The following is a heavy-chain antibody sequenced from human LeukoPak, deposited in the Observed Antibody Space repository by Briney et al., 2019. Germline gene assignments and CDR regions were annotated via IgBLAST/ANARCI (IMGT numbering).Heavy chain of an antibody. D-gene: IGHD2-21*02. CDR3: AKDLHIVVVTAILDY. Sequence: GASLRLSCAASGFTFSSYAMSWVRQAPGKGLEWVSAISGSGGSTYYADSVKGRFTISGDNSKNTLYLQMNSLRAEDTAVYYCAKDLHIVVVTAILDYWGQGTLVTVSS. V-gene: IGHV3-23*01. CDR2: ISGSGGST. J-gene: IGHJ4*02. CDR1: GFTFSSYA.